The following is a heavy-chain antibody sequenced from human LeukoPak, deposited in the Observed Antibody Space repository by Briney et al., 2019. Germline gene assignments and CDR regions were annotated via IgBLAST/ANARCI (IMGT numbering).Heavy chain of an antibody. D-gene: IGHD6-19*01. Sequence: GRSLRLSCAASGFIFSNYGMYWARQAPGEGLDWVAVIWHDGSAEFYADSVKGRFSISRDDSKNTVYLQMNSLRAEDTALYYCARDSRGGWSGYFDYWGQGIVVTVSS. CDR1: GFIFSNYG. J-gene: IGHJ4*02. CDR3: ARDSRGGWSGYFDY. CDR2: IWHDGSAE. V-gene: IGHV3-33*07.